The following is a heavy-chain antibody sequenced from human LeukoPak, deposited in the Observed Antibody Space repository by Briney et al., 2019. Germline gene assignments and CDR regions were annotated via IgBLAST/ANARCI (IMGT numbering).Heavy chain of an antibody. J-gene: IGHJ3*02. D-gene: IGHD2-15*01. V-gene: IGHV3-11*01. Sequence: GGSLRLSCAASGFTFTDYYMSWVRQAPGRGLEWVSYISSSGSPLYYGDSVKGRFTISRDNAKNSLYLQMNSLRAEDTAVYYCARERYCSGGSCYDAFDIWGQGTMVTVSS. CDR2: ISSSGSPL. CDR1: GFTFTDYY. CDR3: ARERYCSGGSCYDAFDI.